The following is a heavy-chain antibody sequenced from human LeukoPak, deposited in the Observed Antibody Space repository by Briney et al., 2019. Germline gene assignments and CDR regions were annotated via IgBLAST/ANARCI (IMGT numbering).Heavy chain of an antibody. CDR2: ISGSGGST. V-gene: IGHV3-23*01. J-gene: IGHJ4*02. Sequence: GGSLRLSCAASGFTFSDYYMSWIRQAPGKGLEWVSAISGSGGSTYYADSVKGRFTISRDNSKNTLYLQMNSLRAEDTAVYYCAKQIVGATLYDYWGQGTLVTVSS. D-gene: IGHD1-26*01. CDR3: AKQIVGATLYDY. CDR1: GFTFSDYY.